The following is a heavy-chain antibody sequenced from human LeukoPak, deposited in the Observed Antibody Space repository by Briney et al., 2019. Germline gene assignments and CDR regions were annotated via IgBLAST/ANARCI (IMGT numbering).Heavy chain of an antibody. CDR3: ARAPRVRGVIIAFDY. CDR1: GYTFTSYG. CDR2: ISAYNGNT. Sequence: EASVKVSRKASGYTFTSYGISWVRQAPGQGLEWMGWISAYNGNTNYAQKLQGRVTMTTDTSTSTAYMELRSLRSDDTAVYCCARAPRVRGVIIAFDYWGQGTLVTVSS. D-gene: IGHD3-10*01. J-gene: IGHJ4*02. V-gene: IGHV1-18*04.